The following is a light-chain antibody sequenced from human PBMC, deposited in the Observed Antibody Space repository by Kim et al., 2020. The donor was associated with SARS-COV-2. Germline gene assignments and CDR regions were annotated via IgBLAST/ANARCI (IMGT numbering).Light chain of an antibody. CDR1: KLGDRY. V-gene: IGLV3-1*01. Sequence: GSPGQTASITCSGDKLGDRYVCWYQQKPGQSPILVIYQDSKRPSGIPDRFSGSNSGNTATLTISGTQTADEADYYCQAWDSSTAIFGGGTQLTVL. CDR3: QAWDSSTAI. J-gene: IGLJ2*01. CDR2: QDS.